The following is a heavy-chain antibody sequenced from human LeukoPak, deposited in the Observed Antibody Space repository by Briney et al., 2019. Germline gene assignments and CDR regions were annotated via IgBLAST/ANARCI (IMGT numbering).Heavy chain of an antibody. CDR3: ARGKGSSARKYYYGMDI. J-gene: IGHJ6*02. CDR2: INPNSGGT. D-gene: IGHD6-19*01. V-gene: IGHV1-2*02. Sequence: ASVTGTCKTSGYTFTDYYMHWVRQAPGQGLEWMGWINPNSGGTNYAQKFQGRVTMTRDTSISTAYMELSRLRSDDTAVYYCARGKGSSARKYYYGMDIWGQGATVTVSS. CDR1: GYTFTDYY.